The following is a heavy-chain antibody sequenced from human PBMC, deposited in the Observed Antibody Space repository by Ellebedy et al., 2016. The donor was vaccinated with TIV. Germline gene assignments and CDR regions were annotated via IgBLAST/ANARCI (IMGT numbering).Heavy chain of an antibody. D-gene: IGHD6-13*01. CDR1: GFTFSSLG. CDR3: AKVWSAGTGDY. V-gene: IGHV3-30*18. Sequence: GESLKISCAASGFTFSSLGMHWVRQAPGKGLEWVAVLSYDGSNKYYADSVKGRFTISRDNSKNTLYLQMNSLRAEDTAVYYCAKVWSAGTGDYWGQGTLVTVSS. CDR2: LSYDGSNK. J-gene: IGHJ4*02.